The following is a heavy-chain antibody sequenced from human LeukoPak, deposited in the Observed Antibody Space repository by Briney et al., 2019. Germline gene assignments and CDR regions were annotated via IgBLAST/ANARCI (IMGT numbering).Heavy chain of an antibody. CDR1: GYTFTSYG. Sequence: ASVKVSCRASGYTFTSYGISWVRQAPGQGLEWMGWISAYNGNTNYAQKLQGRLTMTTDTSTSTAYMEVRRLRSDDTAVYYCARALSDDFWSAYQDYWGQGTLVTVSS. CDR3: ARALSDDFWSAYQDY. V-gene: IGHV1-18*01. J-gene: IGHJ4*02. CDR2: ISAYNGNT. D-gene: IGHD3-3*01.